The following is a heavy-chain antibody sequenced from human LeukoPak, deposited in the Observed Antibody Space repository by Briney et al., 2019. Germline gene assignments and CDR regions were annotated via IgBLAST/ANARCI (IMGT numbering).Heavy chain of an antibody. D-gene: IGHD1-20*01. CDR3: ARVISGGRLRSVYYYYMDV. V-gene: IGHV3-20*04. J-gene: IGHJ6*03. CDR2: INWYGGST. CDR1: GFTFDDYG. Sequence: GGSLRLSCAASGFTFDDYGMSWVRQAPGKGLEWVSGINWYGGSTGYADSVKGRFTISRDNAKNSLYLQMNSLRAEDTALYYCARVISGGRLRSVYYYYMDVWGKGTTVTVSS.